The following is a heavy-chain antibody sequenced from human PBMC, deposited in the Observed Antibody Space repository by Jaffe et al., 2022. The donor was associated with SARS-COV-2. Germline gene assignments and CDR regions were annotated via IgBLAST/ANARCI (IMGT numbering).Heavy chain of an antibody. CDR3: ARDRVTFGGVIIPFDY. CDR2: ISSSSSTI. V-gene: IGHV3-48*02. Sequence: EVQLVESGGGLVQPGGSLRLSCAASGFTFSSYSMNWVRQAPGKGLEWVSYISSSSSTIYYADSVKGRFTISRDNAKNSLYLQMNSLRDEDTAVYYCARDRVTFGGVIIPFDYWGQGTLVTVSS. J-gene: IGHJ4*02. D-gene: IGHD3-16*02. CDR1: GFTFSSYS.